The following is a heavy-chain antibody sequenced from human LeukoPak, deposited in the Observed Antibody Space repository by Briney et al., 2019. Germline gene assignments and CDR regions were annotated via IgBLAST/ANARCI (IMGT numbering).Heavy chain of an antibody. D-gene: IGHD1-26*01. CDR1: GGSISSYY. V-gene: IGHV4-59*01. Sequence: SETLSLTCTVAGGSISSYYWSWIRQPPGKGLEWIGYIYYSGSTNYNPSLKSRVTIPVDTSKNQFSLKLSSVTAADTAVYYCARGGSRTRSFYYYYYYMDVWGKGTTVTVSS. J-gene: IGHJ6*03. CDR3: ARGGSRTRSFYYYYYYMDV. CDR2: IYYSGST.